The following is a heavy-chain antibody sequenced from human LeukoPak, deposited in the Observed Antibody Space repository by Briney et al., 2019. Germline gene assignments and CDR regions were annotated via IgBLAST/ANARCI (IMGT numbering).Heavy chain of an antibody. Sequence: PGGSLRLSCAASGFTFSSYSMNWVRQAPGKGLEWVSSISSSSSYIYYADSVKGRFTISRDNAKNSLYLQMNSLRAEDTAVYYCAKDHYSNYGYFDYWGQGTLVTVSS. V-gene: IGHV3-21*04. CDR1: GFTFSSYS. J-gene: IGHJ4*02. CDR2: ISSSSSYI. CDR3: AKDHYSNYGYFDY. D-gene: IGHD4-11*01.